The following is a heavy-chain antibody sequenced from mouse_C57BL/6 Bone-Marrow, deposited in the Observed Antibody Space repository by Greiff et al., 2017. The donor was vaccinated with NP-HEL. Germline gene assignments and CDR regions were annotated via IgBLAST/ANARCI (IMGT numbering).Heavy chain of an antibody. CDR3: AKGSITTVVAPFAY. V-gene: IGHV5-17*01. CDR2: ISSGSSTI. Sequence: EVHLVESGGGLVKPGGSLKLSCAASGFTFSDYGMHWVRQAPEKGLEWVAYISSGSSTIYYADTVKGRFTISRDNAKNTLFLQMTSLRSEDTAMYYCAKGSITTVVAPFAYWGQGTLVTVSA. D-gene: IGHD1-1*01. CDR1: GFTFSDYG. J-gene: IGHJ3*01.